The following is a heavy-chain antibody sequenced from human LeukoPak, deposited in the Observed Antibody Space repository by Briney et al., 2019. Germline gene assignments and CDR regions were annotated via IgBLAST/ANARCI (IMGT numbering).Heavy chain of an antibody. CDR1: GGPFSGYF. D-gene: IGHD1-26*01. CDR2: IKQDGSEK. CDR3: ARDISRWELPYYFDY. Sequence: ETLSLTCAVSGGPFSGYFWSWIRQSSGKGLEWVANIKQDGSEKYYVDSVKGRFTISRDNAKNSLYLQMNSLRAEDTAVYYCARDISRWELPYYFDYWGQGTLVTVSS. J-gene: IGHJ4*02. V-gene: IGHV3-7*01.